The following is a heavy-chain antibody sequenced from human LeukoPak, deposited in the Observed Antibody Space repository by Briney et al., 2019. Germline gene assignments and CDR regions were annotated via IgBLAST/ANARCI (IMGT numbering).Heavy chain of an antibody. J-gene: IGHJ4*02. D-gene: IGHD5-12*01. Sequence: GGPLRLSCAASGFSISAFWMTWVRKAQGKGLEWVANINQDGSEKYSVDSVKGRFTISRDNAKNSLYLQMDSLRAEDTAVYYCARESGYDIDFDYWGQGTLVTVSS. CDR1: GFSISAFW. V-gene: IGHV3-7*01. CDR3: ARESGYDIDFDY. CDR2: INQDGSEK.